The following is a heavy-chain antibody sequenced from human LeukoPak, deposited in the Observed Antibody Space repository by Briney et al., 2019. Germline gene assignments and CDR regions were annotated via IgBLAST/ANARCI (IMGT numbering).Heavy chain of an antibody. CDR2: IYYSGST. D-gene: IGHD7-27*01. CDR3: ARDLTGDQFFDP. Sequence: SQTLSLTCNVSGGSISNDGYYWSWIRQHPGKGLEWLGYIYYSGSTYYNPSLKSRVTLSVDTSKSQFSLRLSSVTAADAAVYHCARDLTGDQFFDPWGQGTLVTVSS. J-gene: IGHJ5*02. V-gene: IGHV4-31*03. CDR1: GGSISNDGYY.